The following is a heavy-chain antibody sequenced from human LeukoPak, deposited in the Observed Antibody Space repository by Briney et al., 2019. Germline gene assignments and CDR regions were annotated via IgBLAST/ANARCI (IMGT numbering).Heavy chain of an antibody. J-gene: IGHJ4*02. CDR3: TRKGSQWDFLVDY. V-gene: IGHV3-21*01. Sequence: GGSLRLSCAASGFTVSSNYMNWVRQAPGKGLEGVSSITSSGRYIYYADSVKGRFTISRDNSENSRYLQMDSLTAEDTAVYFCTRKGSQWDFLVDYWGQGTRVAVSP. CDR2: ITSSGRYI. CDR1: GFTVSSNY. D-gene: IGHD2/OR15-2a*01.